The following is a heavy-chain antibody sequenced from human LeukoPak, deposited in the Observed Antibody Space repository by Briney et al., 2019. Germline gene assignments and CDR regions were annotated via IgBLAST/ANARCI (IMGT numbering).Heavy chain of an antibody. CDR3: ARATNGYDPHFGY. CDR2: ISSLSGTI. J-gene: IGHJ4*02. V-gene: IGHV3-48*04. Sequence: GGSLRLSCAASGFTFSSYGMNWVRQAPGEGLEWVSYISSLSGTIYYADSVKGRFTISRDNAKNSLYLQMNSLRAEDTALYYCARATNGYDPHFGYWGQGTLVTVSS. D-gene: IGHD2-2*01. CDR1: GFTFSSYG.